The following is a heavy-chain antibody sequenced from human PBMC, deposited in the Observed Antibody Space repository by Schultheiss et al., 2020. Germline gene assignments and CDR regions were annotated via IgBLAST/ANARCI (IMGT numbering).Heavy chain of an antibody. J-gene: IGHJ4*02. D-gene: IGHD4-11*01. CDR1: GGSISSGDYY. V-gene: IGHV4-39*07. CDR3: ARYSNHFDY. CDR2: IYYSGST. Sequence: SETLSLTCTVSGGSISSGDYYWSWIRQPPGKGLEWIGSIYYSGSTYYNPSLKSRVIISVDTSKNQFSLNLSSVTAADTAVYYCARYSNHFDYWGQGTLVTVSS.